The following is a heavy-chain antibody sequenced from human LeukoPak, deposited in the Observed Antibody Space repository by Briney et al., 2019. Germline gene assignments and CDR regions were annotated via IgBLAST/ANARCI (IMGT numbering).Heavy chain of an antibody. CDR1: GYTFTSYY. D-gene: IGHD2-15*01. V-gene: IGHV1-46*01. CDR3: LGAFCSGGICHFFVDY. Sequence: ASVKDSCKASGYTFTSYYMHWVRQAPGQGLDWMGLINPSEGNTRYPQKFLEGVTLTSDTSTTTVDMALSSVRDEPGAVYLFLGAFCSGGICHFFVDYWGQGTLVTVSS. J-gene: IGHJ4*02. CDR2: INPSEGNT.